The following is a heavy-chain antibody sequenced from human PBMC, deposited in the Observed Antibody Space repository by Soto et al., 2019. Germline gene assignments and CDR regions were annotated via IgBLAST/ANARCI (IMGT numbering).Heavy chain of an antibody. CDR1: GFTFSNSS. CDR3: GTGSAFDF. J-gene: IGHJ3*01. CDR2: IKRKSDGETT. Sequence: EVQLVESGGGLVQPGGSLRLSCAASGFTFSNSSMSWVRQTPGKGLEWVGRIKRKSDGETTDYAVPVKGRFTISRDDAKSTLYLQMNSLKTEDTAMYYCGTGSAFDFWGQGTMVTVSS. D-gene: IGHD7-27*01. V-gene: IGHV3-15*01.